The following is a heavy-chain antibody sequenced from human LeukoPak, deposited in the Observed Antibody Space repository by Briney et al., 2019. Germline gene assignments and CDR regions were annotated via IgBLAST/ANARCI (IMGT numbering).Heavy chain of an antibody. D-gene: IGHD3-22*01. CDR3: AGVISGFDAFDI. Sequence: SETLSLTCTVSGGSISSYYWSWIRQPPGKGLEWIGYIYYSGSTNYNPSLKSRVTISVDTSKNQFSLKLSSVTAADTAVYYCAGVISGFDAFDIWGQGTMVTVSS. V-gene: IGHV4-59*01. CDR2: IYYSGST. CDR1: GGSISSYY. J-gene: IGHJ3*02.